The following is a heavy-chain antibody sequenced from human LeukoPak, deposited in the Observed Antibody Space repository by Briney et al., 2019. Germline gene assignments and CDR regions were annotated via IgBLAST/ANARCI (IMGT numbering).Heavy chain of an antibody. CDR3: ARVQGFWFGEFPLDY. Sequence: SETLSLTCTVSGGSISSSSYYWGWIRQPPGKGLEWIGSIYYSGSTYYNPSLKSRVTISVDTSKNQFSLKLSSVTAADTAVYYCARVQGFWFGEFPLDYWGQGTLVTVSS. D-gene: IGHD3-10*01. CDR2: IYYSGST. V-gene: IGHV4-39*07. CDR1: GGSISSSSYY. J-gene: IGHJ4*02.